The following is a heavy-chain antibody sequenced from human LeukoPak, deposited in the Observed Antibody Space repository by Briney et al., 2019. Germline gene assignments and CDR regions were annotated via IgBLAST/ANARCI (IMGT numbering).Heavy chain of an antibody. V-gene: IGHV3-7*01. J-gene: IGHJ6*02. CDR3: TRDGGV. CDR2: IKEDGSEK. D-gene: IGHD3-16*01. Sequence: GGSLRLSCAASGFTFSNYWMSWVRQAPGKGLEWVANIKEDGSEKYHVDSVKGRFTISRDNTGNSLYLEMNSLRAEDTAVYYCTRDGGVWGQGTTVTVSS. CDR1: GFTFSNYW.